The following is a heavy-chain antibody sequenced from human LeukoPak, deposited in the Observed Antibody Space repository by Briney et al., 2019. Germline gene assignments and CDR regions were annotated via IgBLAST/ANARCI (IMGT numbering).Heavy chain of an antibody. CDR2: ISDYNGNT. D-gene: IGHD3-22*01. Sequence: GASVKVSCKASGYTFTTYGITWVRQAPGQGLEWMGWISDYNGNTNYAQKFQGRVTMTIDTSTSTAYMELRSLKSDDTAVYYCARVWGYYYDSSGYSDFDYWGQGALVTVSS. CDR1: GYTFTTYG. CDR3: ARVWGYYYDSSGYSDFDY. V-gene: IGHV1-18*01. J-gene: IGHJ4*02.